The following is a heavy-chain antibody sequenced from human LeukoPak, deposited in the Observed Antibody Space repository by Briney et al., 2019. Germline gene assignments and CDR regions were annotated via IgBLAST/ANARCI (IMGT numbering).Heavy chain of an antibody. CDR3: ARGKSSGWYLYDYGMDV. J-gene: IGHJ6*02. CDR1: GYTFTSYY. D-gene: IGHD6-19*01. Sequence: ASVKVSCKASGYTFTSYYMHWVRQAPGQGLEWMGIINPSGGSTSYAQKFQGRVTMTRDTSTSTVYMELSSLRSEDTAVYYCARGKSSGWYLYDYGMDVWGQGTTVTVSS. V-gene: IGHV1-46*01. CDR2: INPSGGST.